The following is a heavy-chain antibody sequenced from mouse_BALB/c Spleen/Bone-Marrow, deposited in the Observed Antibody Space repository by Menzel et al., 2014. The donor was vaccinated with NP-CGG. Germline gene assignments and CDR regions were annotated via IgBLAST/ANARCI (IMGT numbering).Heavy chain of an antibody. V-gene: IGHV1-80*01. D-gene: IGHD1-1*01. CDR3: ARFATGSFAY. Sequence: VKLVESGAELVKPGSSVKISCKASGYVFTDYWMNWLRQRPGQGLEWIGQIFPANADTNYKANFKDKVTLTADKSSTTAYMQLNSLTSEDSAVYFCARFATGSFAYWGQGTLVTVSA. CDR1: GYVFTDYW. CDR2: IFPANADT. J-gene: IGHJ3*01.